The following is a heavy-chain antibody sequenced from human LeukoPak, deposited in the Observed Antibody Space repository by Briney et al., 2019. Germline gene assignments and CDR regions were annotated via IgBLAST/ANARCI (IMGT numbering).Heavy chain of an antibody. Sequence: ASVKVSCKASGYTFTSYDINWVRQATGQGLEWMGWMNPNSGNTGYAQKFQGRVTITRNTSISTAYMELSSLRSEDTAVYYCARGPSITMIVDPLKNWFDPWGQGTLVTVSS. D-gene: IGHD3-22*01. CDR3: ARGPSITMIVDPLKNWFDP. CDR1: GYTFTSYD. J-gene: IGHJ5*02. CDR2: MNPNSGNT. V-gene: IGHV1-8*03.